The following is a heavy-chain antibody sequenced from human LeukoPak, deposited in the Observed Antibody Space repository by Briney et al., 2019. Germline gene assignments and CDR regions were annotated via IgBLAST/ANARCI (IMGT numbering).Heavy chain of an antibody. J-gene: IGHJ4*02. CDR2: IKSKTDCLTT. CDR1: GFTFSNAW. Sequence: GGSLRLSCAASGFTFSNAWMSWVRPAPGKGLEWVGRIKSKTDCLTTDYDAPVKGRFTTSRDDSKYTLYLQMNSVNAEDTAVYYCTTQLLWFGESLGYWGQGTLVTVSS. D-gene: IGHD3-10*01. CDR3: TTQLLWFGESLGY. V-gene: IGHV3-15*01.